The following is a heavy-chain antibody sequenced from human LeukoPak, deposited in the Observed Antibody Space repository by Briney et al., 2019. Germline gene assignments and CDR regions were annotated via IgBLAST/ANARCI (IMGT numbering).Heavy chain of an antibody. J-gene: IGHJ6*02. CDR2: INPNSGGT. D-gene: IGHD5-18*01. Sequence: ASVTVSCKASGYTFTDYYMHWVRQAPGQGLEWMGWINPNSGGTNYAQKFQGRVTMTTDTSTSTAYMELRSLRSDDTAVYYCARESRGYRYGYFYYYDMDVWGQGTTVTVSS. V-gene: IGHV1-2*02. CDR1: GYTFTDYY. CDR3: ARESRGYRYGYFYYYDMDV.